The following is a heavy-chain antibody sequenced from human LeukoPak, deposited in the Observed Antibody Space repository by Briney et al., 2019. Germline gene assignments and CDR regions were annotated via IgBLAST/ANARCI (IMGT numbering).Heavy chain of an antibody. CDR1: GGSFSGYY. J-gene: IGHJ4*02. Sequence: SETLSLTCAVYGGSFSGYYWSWIRQPPGKGLEWIGEIKHSGSTNYNPSLKSRVTISVDTSKNQFSLKLSSVTAADTAVYYCARGYSDYVYWGQGTLVTVSS. D-gene: IGHD4-11*01. CDR3: ARGYSDYVY. V-gene: IGHV4-34*01. CDR2: IKHSGST.